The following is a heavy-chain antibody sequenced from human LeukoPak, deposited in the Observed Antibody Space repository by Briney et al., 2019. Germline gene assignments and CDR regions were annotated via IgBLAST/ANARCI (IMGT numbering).Heavy chain of an antibody. V-gene: IGHV4-39*01. CDR1: GGSIRSSSYY. CDR3: ARQVVAVAGSGYFDF. Sequence: PSETLSLTCTVSGGSIRSSSYYWGWIRQSPGKGLEWIGSIYYSGSTYYNASLKRRGTISVDTSKNLFSMKLICVSAAGAAVYFCARQVVAVAGSGYFDFWGQGTLGTVSS. D-gene: IGHD6-19*01. J-gene: IGHJ4*02. CDR2: IYYSGST.